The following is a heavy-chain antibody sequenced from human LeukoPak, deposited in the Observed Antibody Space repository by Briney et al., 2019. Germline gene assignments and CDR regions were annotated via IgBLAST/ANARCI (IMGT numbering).Heavy chain of an antibody. D-gene: IGHD3-3*01. Sequence: PSETLSLTCTVSGGSISSNSYYWGWIRPPQGKGLEWVGSIYDSGSYYHNPTLKIRVTIPVDTSKNQFSLKLSSVTAADTAVYYCARVPLRFLEWLASGFDPWGQGTLVTVSS. V-gene: IGHV4-39*01. CDR2: IYDSGSY. CDR1: GGSISSNSYY. J-gene: IGHJ5*02. CDR3: ARVPLRFLEWLASGFDP.